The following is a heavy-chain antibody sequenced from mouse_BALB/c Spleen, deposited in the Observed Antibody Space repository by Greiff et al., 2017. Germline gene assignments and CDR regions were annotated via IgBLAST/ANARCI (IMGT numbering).Heavy chain of an antibody. V-gene: IGHV5-6-5*01. Sequence: EVKLVESGGGLVKPGGSLKLSCAASGFTFSSYAMSWVRQTPEKRLEWVASISSGCSTYYPDSVKGRFTISRDNARNILYLQMSSLRSEDTAMYYCARGPPYYGSSLYYFDYWGQGTTLTVSS. CDR3: ARGPPYYGSSLYYFDY. J-gene: IGHJ2*01. D-gene: IGHD1-1*01. CDR2: ISSGCST. CDR1: GFTFSSYA.